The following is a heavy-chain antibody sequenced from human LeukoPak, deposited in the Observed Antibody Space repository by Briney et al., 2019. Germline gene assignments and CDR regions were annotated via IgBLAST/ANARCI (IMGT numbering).Heavy chain of an antibody. Sequence: SETLSLTCAVYGGSFSGYYWSWIRQPPGKGLEWIGEINHSGSTNYNPSLKSRVTISVDTSRNQFSLKLSSVTAADTAVYYCARARFVVVVAAYFDYWGQGTLVTVSS. CDR3: ARARFVVVVAAYFDY. CDR2: INHSGST. CDR1: GGSFSGYY. V-gene: IGHV4-34*01. J-gene: IGHJ4*01. D-gene: IGHD2-15*01.